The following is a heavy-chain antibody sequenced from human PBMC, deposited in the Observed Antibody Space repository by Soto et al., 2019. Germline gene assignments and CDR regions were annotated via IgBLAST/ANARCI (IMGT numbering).Heavy chain of an antibody. J-gene: IGHJ6*02. Sequence: QVQLVESGGGVVQPGRSLRLSCAASGFTFSSYGMHWVRQAPGKGLEWVAVISYDGSNKYYADSVKGRFTISRDNSKNTRXLQMNSLRAEDTAVYYCAKDLVTVTRVHYYYGMDVWGQGTTVTVSS. D-gene: IGHD4-17*01. V-gene: IGHV3-30*18. CDR2: ISYDGSNK. CDR1: GFTFSSYG. CDR3: AKDLVTVTRVHYYYGMDV.